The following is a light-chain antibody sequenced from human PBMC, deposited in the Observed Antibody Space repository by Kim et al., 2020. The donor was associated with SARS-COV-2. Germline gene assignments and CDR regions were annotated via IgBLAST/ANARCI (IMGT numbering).Light chain of an antibody. V-gene: IGLV3-21*04. J-gene: IGLJ2*01. CDR2: YDS. CDR1: NIGSKS. Sequence: SYELTQPPSVSVARGKTARITCGGNNIGSKSVHWYQQKPGQAPVLVIYYDSDRPSGIPERFSGSNSGNTATLTISRVEAGNEADYYCQVWDSSSDHVVFGGGTQLTVL. CDR3: QVWDSSSDHVV.